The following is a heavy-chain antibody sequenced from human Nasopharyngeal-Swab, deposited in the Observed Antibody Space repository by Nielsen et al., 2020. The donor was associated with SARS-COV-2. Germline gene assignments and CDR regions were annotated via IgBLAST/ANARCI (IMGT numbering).Heavy chain of an antibody. CDR1: GCSIIGYV. CDR2: VSTSGST. V-gene: IGHV4-4*07. J-gene: IGHJ6*01. CDR3: ARSGTTKYGLDV. Sequence: SETLSLTCSVSGCSIIGYVWSWIRQPAGEGLEWIGRVSTSGSTNSSPSLKSRVTISIDMSKNQFSLELRSVTAADTAFYYCARSGTTKYGLDVWGQGTTVIVSS. D-gene: IGHD1-1*01.